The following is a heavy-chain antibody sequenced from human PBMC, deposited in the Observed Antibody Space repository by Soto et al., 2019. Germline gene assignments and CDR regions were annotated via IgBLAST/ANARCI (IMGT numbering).Heavy chain of an antibody. J-gene: IGHJ5*02. CDR2: ISYSGTT. Sequence: PSETLSLTCTVSGDSISSNTNYWSWIRQPPGESLERIGFISYSGTTSYSTSLKSRVAISLDTSKNQFSLSLSSVTATDTAVYYCARGRGYSYGLDPWGQGTLVTV. CDR1: GDSISSNTNY. D-gene: IGHD5-18*01. CDR3: ARGRGYSYGLDP. V-gene: IGHV4-30-4*01.